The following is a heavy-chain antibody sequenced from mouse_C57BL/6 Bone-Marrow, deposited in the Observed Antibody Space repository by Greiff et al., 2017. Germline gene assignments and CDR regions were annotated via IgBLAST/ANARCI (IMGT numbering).Heavy chain of an antibody. CDR3: ARDYYGSSRYFDY. Sequence: EVQLVESGPVLVKPGASVKMSCKASGYPFTDYYMNWVKPSHGKSLEWIGVINPYNGGTSYNKKFKGKATLTVDKSTSTAYMELNSLTSEDSAVYYCARDYYGSSRYFDYWGQGTTLTVSS. J-gene: IGHJ2*01. CDR1: GYPFTDYY. CDR2: INPYNGGT. D-gene: IGHD1-1*01. V-gene: IGHV1-19*01.